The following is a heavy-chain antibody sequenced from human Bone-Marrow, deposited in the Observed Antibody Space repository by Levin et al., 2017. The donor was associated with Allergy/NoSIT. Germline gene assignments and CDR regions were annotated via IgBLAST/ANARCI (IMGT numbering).Heavy chain of an antibody. Sequence: QTLSLPCSFSGFSLTTAGVAVGWVRQSPGGALEWLALLSWDDDKRYSPSLKGRLSITRDISENEVVLTVTAVDSVDTATYFCAHSSQAYFGEFSHWGQGIPVTVSS. J-gene: IGHJ4*02. CDR3: AHSSQAYFGEFSH. V-gene: IGHV2-5*02. CDR1: GFSLTTAGVA. CDR2: LSWDDDK. D-gene: IGHD3-10*01.